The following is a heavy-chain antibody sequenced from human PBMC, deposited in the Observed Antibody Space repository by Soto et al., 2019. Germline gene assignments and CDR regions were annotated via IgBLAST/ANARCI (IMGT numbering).Heavy chain of an antibody. CDR3: ARVGGGGYYFDY. CDR2: IWYDGSNK. Sequence: QVQLVESGGGVVQPGRSLRLSCAASGFTFSSYGMHWVRQAPGKGLEWVAVIWYDGSNKYYADSVKGRFTISRDNSKNTLYLQMNSMRADDTAVYYCARVGGGGYYFDYWGQGALVTVSS. D-gene: IGHD3-16*01. J-gene: IGHJ4*02. CDR1: GFTFSSYG. V-gene: IGHV3-33*01.